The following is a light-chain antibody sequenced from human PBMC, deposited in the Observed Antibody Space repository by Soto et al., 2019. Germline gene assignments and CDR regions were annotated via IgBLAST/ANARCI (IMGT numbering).Light chain of an antibody. V-gene: IGLV1-44*01. J-gene: IGLJ2*01. CDR1: SANIGSHP. CDR3: AAWDESLNGVV. Sequence: QSVLTQPPSASGTPGQRVTISCAGSSANIGSHPISWYQQLPGTAPKLLIYTSSQQPSGVPDRFSGSKSGTSGSLAISGLQSEDEADYYCAAWDESLNGVVFGGGTKVPVL. CDR2: TSS.